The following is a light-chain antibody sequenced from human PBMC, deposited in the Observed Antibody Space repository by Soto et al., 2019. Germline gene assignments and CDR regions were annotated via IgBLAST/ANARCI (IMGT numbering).Light chain of an antibody. V-gene: IGKV1-13*02. CDR2: DVY. Sequence: AIQLTQSPSSLSASVGDRVTITCRASQDIRGALAWYQQKPGKAPKLLIFDVYTLQSGVPSRFSGSGSGTDFTLTISSLQPEDFGTYYCQQFNTYPITFGQGTRLEIK. CDR3: QQFNTYPIT. J-gene: IGKJ5*01. CDR1: QDIRGA.